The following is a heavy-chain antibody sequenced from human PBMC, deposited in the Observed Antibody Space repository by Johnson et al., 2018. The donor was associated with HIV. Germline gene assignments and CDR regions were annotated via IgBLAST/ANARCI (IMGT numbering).Heavy chain of an antibody. V-gene: IGHV3-30*02. Sequence: QVQLVESGGGLVQPGGSLRLSCAASGFTFSSYWMSWVRQAPGKGLEWVAFIRNDGINKYYADSVKGRFTISRDNSKNTLYLQMNSLRTEDTAVYYCAKDSTPTMIVVVISAFDIWGQGTMVTVSS. CDR2: IRNDGINK. J-gene: IGHJ3*02. CDR3: AKDSTPTMIVVVISAFDI. CDR1: GFTFSSYW. D-gene: IGHD3-22*01.